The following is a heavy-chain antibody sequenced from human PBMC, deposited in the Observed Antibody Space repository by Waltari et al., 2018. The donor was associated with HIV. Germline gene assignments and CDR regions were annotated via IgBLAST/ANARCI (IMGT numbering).Heavy chain of an antibody. V-gene: IGHV2-70*15. CDR1: GFSLSTSGMC. J-gene: IGHJ3*02. Sequence: QVTLRESGPALVKPTQTLTLTCTFSGFSLSTSGMCVSWIRQPPGKALEWLARIDWDDDKYYSTSLKTRLTISKDTSKNQVVLTMTNMDPVDTATYYCARIVMNPGNDAFDIWGQGTMVTVSS. CDR3: ARIVMNPGNDAFDI. D-gene: IGHD3-10*01. CDR2: IDWDDDK.